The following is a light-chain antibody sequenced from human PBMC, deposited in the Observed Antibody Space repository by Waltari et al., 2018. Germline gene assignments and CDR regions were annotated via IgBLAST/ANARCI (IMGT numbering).Light chain of an antibody. V-gene: IGKV1-5*03. J-gene: IGKJ5*01. CDR3: QQYNSYSIT. CDR2: KAS. CDR1: QTISSW. Sequence: DIKMTQSPSTLSASVGDRVTIPCRASQTISSWLAWYQQKPGKAPKLLIYKASTLESGVPSRFSGSGSGTEFTLTISSLQPDDFATYYCQQYNSYSITFGQGTRLEIK.